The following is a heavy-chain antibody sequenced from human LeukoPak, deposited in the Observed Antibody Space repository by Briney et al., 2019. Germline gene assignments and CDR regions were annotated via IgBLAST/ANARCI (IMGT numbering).Heavy chain of an antibody. V-gene: IGHV1-2*02. CDR2: LNPKSGDT. CDR3: ARNDWNDPWFDP. CDR1: GYTFTGYY. D-gene: IGHD1-1*01. J-gene: IGHJ5*02. Sequence: GASVKVSCKASGYTFTGYYIHWVRQAPGQGLEWMGWLNPKSGDTNYAQNFQGRVTMTRDTIINTAYMELSRLRSDDTAVYYCARNDWNDPWFDPWGQGTLVTVSS.